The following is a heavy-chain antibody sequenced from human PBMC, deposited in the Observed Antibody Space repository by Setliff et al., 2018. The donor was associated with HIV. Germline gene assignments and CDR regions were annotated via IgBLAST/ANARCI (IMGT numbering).Heavy chain of an antibody. Sequence: PGESMKPSWKGSEYRFTNHGIAWVRQMPGRGLEWKGIIYHGDSETRYSPSFQGQVTFSADKTVSTAYLQWSSLKHSDTAMYYCAREIRPIEWGALDIWGQGTLVTVSS. CDR3: AREIRPIEWGALDI. V-gene: IGHV5-51*01. CDR1: EYRFTNHG. J-gene: IGHJ3*02. CDR2: IYHGDSET. D-gene: IGHD2-8*01.